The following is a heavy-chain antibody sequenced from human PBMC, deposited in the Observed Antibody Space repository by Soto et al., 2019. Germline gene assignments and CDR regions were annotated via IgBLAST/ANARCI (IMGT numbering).Heavy chain of an antibody. CDR3: ARLSYDCWSGYRAPDLDY. CDR1: GFTFSSYA. J-gene: IGHJ4*02. Sequence: VGSLRLSCAASGFTFSSYAMHWVRQAPGKGLEWVAVISYDESNKYYADSVKGPFTISRDNSKNTLYLQMNSLRAEDTAVYYCARLSYDCWSGYRAPDLDYWGQGTLVTVSS. D-gene: IGHD3-3*01. V-gene: IGHV3-30-3*01. CDR2: ISYDESNK.